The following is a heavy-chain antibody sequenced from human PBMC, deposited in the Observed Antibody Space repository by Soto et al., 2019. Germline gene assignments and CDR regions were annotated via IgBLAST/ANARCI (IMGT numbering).Heavy chain of an antibody. V-gene: IGHV1-2*04. CDR1: GYTFTGYY. Sequence: ASVKVSCKASGYTFTGYYMHWVRQAPGQGLEWMGWINPNSGGTNYAQKFQGWVTMTRDTSISTAYMELSRLRSDDTAVYYCARDAADTAMDHFDYWGQGTLGTVSS. CDR2: INPNSGGT. J-gene: IGHJ4*02. D-gene: IGHD5-18*01. CDR3: ARDAADTAMDHFDY.